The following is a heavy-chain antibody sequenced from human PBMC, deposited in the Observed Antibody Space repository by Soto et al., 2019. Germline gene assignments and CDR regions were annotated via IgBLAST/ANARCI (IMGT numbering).Heavy chain of an antibody. CDR1: GFTFSSYA. J-gene: IGHJ4*02. V-gene: IGHV3-23*01. CDR3: AKGNSAGDYLINFDY. D-gene: IGHD4-17*01. Sequence: PGGSLRLSCAASGFTFSSYAMSWVRQAPGKGLEWVSAISGSGGSTYYADSVKGRFTISRDNSKNTLYLQMNSLRAEDTAVYYCAKGNSAGDYLINFDYWGQGTLVTVSS. CDR2: ISGSGGST.